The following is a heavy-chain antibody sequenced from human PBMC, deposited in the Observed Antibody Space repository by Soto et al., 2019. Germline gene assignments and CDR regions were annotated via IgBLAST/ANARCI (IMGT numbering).Heavy chain of an antibody. Sequence: SETLSLTCTVSGGSISSSSYYWGWIRQPPGKGLEWIGSIYYSGSTYYNPSLKSRVTISVDTSKNQFSLKLSSVTAADTAVYYCARQDYDYIWGSYRLGAFDIWGQGTMVTVSS. CDR2: IYYSGST. V-gene: IGHV4-39*01. CDR1: GGSISSSSYY. J-gene: IGHJ3*02. D-gene: IGHD3-16*02. CDR3: ARQDYDYIWGSYRLGAFDI.